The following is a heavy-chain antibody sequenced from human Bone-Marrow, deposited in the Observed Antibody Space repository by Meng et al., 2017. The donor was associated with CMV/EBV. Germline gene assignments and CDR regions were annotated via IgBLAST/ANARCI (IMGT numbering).Heavy chain of an antibody. Sequence: SETLSLTCAVYGGSFSGYYWSWIRQPPGKGLEWIGEINHSGSTNYNPSLKSRVTISVDTSKNQFSLKLSSVTAADTAVYYCYGEEVVPTSDAFDIWGQGTMVTVSS. CDR2: INHSGST. J-gene: IGHJ3*02. D-gene: IGHD4-17*01. CDR1: GGSFSGYY. V-gene: IGHV4-34*01. CDR3: YGEEVVPTSDAFDI.